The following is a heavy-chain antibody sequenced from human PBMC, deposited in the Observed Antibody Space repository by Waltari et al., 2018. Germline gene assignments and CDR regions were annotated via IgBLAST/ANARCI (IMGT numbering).Heavy chain of an antibody. Sequence: QVQLVQSGAEVKKPGASVKVSCKASGYTFTSYDINWVRQATGQGLEWMGWMSPNRGKTVYAQKFEGRVTMTRNTSISTAYMELCGLRSEDTAVYYCARTYSSSSDYWGQGTLVTVSS. CDR1: GYTFTSYD. J-gene: IGHJ4*02. CDR3: ARTYSSSSDY. D-gene: IGHD6-6*01. CDR2: MSPNRGKT. V-gene: IGHV1-8*02.